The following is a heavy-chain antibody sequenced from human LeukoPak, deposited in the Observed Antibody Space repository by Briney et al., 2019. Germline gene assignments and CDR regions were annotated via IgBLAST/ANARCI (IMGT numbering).Heavy chain of an antibody. D-gene: IGHD5-18*01. V-gene: IGHV4-34*01. CDR3: ARDSYGYGGAFDY. CDR1: GGSFSGYY. Sequence: SETLSLTCAVYGGSFSGYYWSWIRQPPGKGLEWIGEINHSGSTNYNPSLKSRVTVSVDTSKNQFPLKLSSVTAADTAVYYCARDSYGYGGAFDYWGQGTLVTVSS. J-gene: IGHJ4*02. CDR2: INHSGST.